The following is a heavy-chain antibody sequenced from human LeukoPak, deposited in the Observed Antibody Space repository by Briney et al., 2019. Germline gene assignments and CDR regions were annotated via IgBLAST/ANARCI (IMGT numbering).Heavy chain of an antibody. CDR1: GFSISSGGYS. D-gene: IGHD2-2*02. V-gene: IGHV4-30-2*01. J-gene: IGHJ4*02. CDR3: ASSIVVVPAAISGRVDY. CDR2: IYHSGST. Sequence: SETLSLTCAVSGFSISSGGYSWSWIRQPPGKGLEWIGYIYHSGSTYYNPSLKSRVTISVDRSKNQFSLKLSSVTAADTAVYYCASSIVVVPAAISGRVDYWGQGTLVTVSS.